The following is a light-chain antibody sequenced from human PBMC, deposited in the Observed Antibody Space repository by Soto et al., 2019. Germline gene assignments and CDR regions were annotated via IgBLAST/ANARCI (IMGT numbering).Light chain of an antibody. J-gene: IGKJ1*01. CDR1: QSVSNNY. CDR3: EQYGSSPRT. V-gene: IGKV3-20*01. Sequence: EIVLTQSPGTLSLSPGERATLSCRASQSVSNNYLAWYQQKPGQAPRLLMFRTSSRATGFPARFSGSGSGTEFNLTISTLEPEDFAVYYCEQYGSSPRTFGQGTKVDIK. CDR2: RTS.